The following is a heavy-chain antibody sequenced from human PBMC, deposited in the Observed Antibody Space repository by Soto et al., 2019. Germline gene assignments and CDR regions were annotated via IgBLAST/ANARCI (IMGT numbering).Heavy chain of an antibody. V-gene: IGHV1-46*01. J-gene: IGHJ3*02. CDR2: INPSGGST. CDR3: ARSDGAPGAFDI. Sequence: GASVKVSCKASGYTFTSYYMHWVRQAPGQGLEWMGIINPSGGSTSYAQKFQGRVTMARDTSTSTVYMELSSLRSEDTAVYYCARSDGAPGAFDIWGQGTMVTVSS. D-gene: IGHD1-26*01. CDR1: GYTFTSYY.